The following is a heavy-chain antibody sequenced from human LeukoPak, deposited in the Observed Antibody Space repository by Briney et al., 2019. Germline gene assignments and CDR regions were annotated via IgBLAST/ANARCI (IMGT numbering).Heavy chain of an antibody. CDR3: ASEPPRDILTGTCDY. CDR2: IIPIFGTA. D-gene: IGHD3-9*01. J-gene: IGHJ4*02. V-gene: IGHV1-69*05. CDR1: GYTFTSYD. Sequence: SVKVSCKASGYTFTSYDINWVRQAPGQGLEWMGRIIPIFGTANYAQKFQGRVTITTDESTSTAYMELSSLRSEDTAVYYCASEPPRDILTGTCDYWGQGTLVTVSS.